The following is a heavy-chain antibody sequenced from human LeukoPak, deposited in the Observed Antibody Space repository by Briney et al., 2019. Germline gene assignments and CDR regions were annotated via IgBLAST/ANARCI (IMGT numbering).Heavy chain of an antibody. J-gene: IGHJ3*02. V-gene: IGHV4-59*01. CDR2: IYYSGST. CDR3: ARVLGYYDSLVAFDI. Sequence: SETLSLTCTVSGGSISSYYWSWIRQPPGKGLEWIGYIYYSGSTNYNPSLKSRVTISVDTSKNQFSLKLSSATAADTAVYYCARVLGYYDSLVAFDIWGQGTMVTVSS. D-gene: IGHD3-22*01. CDR1: GGSISSYY.